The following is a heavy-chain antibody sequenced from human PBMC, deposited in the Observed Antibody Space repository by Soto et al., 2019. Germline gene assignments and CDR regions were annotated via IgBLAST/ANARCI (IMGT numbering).Heavy chain of an antibody. D-gene: IGHD2-21*02. CDR2: ISSSSSTI. CDR1: GFTFSSYS. V-gene: IGHV3-48*01. J-gene: IGHJ3*02. CDR3: ARSVVVVTATATDDAFDI. Sequence: GGSLRLSCAASGFTFSSYSMNWVRQAPGKGLEWVSYISSSSSTIYYADSVKGRFTISRDNAKNSLYLQMNSLRAEDTAVYYCARSVVVVTATATDDAFDIWGRGTMVTVSS.